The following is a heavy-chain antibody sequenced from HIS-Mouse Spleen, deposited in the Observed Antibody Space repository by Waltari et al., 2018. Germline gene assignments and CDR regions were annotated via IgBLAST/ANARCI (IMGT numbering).Heavy chain of an antibody. V-gene: IGHV4-39*07. CDR2: IYYSGST. Sequence: LQRQESCPGLVKPSGTLSLPCTVAGGSISSSSYYWGGIRQPPGKGLEGIGSIYYSGSTYYNPSLKSRVTISVDTSKTQFSLKLSSVTAADTAVYYCAREIPYSSSWYDWYFDLWGSGTLVTVSS. CDR1: GGSISSSSYY. CDR3: AREIPYSSSWYDWYFDL. J-gene: IGHJ2*01. D-gene: IGHD6-13*01.